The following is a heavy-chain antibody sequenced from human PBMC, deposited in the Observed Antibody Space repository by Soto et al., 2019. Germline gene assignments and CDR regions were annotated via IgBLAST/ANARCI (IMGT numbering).Heavy chain of an antibody. Sequence: EVQLLESGGGLVQPGGSLRLSCAASGFTFSSYAMSWVRQAPGEGLEWVSAISGSGGSTYYADSVKGRFTISRDNSKNTLYLQMNSLRAEDTAVYYCAKQIVVVPAAMSPDAFDIWGQGTMVTVSS. J-gene: IGHJ3*02. CDR3: AKQIVVVPAAMSPDAFDI. D-gene: IGHD2-2*01. CDR1: GFTFSSYA. CDR2: ISGSGGST. V-gene: IGHV3-23*01.